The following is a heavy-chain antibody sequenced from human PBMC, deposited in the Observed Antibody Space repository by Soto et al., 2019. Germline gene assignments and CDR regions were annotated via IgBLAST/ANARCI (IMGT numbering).Heavy chain of an antibody. CDR1: GFTFNNYA. J-gene: IGHJ6*01. CDR3: ARDYRVRWFGGPRGYFGLDI. CDR2: FSYVGSNL. Sequence: QVQLVQSGGGVVQPGMSLRLSCAASGFTFNNYAFHWVRQAPGKGLDWVAFFSYVGSNLFYADSVRGRFTISRDSSKNTLYLQMDGLRPEDTAVYYCARDYRVRWFGGPRGYFGLDIWGQGTTVVVSS. V-gene: IGHV3-30-3*01. D-gene: IGHD3-10*01.